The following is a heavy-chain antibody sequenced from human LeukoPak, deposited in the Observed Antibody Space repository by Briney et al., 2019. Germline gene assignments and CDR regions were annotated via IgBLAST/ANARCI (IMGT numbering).Heavy chain of an antibody. CDR1: GGTFSSYA. CDR3: ARVSGTFARGRAPRYYYMDV. Sequence: SVKVSCKASGGTFSSYAVSWVRQAPGQGLEWMGGIIPIFGTANYAQKFQGRVTITTDESTSTAYMELSSLRSEDTAVYYCARVSGTFARGRAPRYYYMDVWGKGTTVTVSS. J-gene: IGHJ6*03. CDR2: IIPIFGTA. V-gene: IGHV1-69*05. D-gene: IGHD3-10*01.